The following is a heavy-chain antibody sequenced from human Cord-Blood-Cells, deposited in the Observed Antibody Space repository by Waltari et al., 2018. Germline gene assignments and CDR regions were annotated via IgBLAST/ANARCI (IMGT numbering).Heavy chain of an antibody. CDR1: GYSISSGYY. D-gene: IGHD1-1*01. Sequence: QVQLQESGPGLVKPSETLSLTCAVSGYSISSGYYWGWIRQPPGKGLEWIGSIYHSGSTYENPSLKSRVTRSVDTSKNQFSRKLSSVTAADTAVYYCARDRNWNNWFDPWGQGTLVTVSS. CDR3: ARDRNWNNWFDP. CDR2: IYHSGST. V-gene: IGHV4-38-2*02. J-gene: IGHJ5*02.